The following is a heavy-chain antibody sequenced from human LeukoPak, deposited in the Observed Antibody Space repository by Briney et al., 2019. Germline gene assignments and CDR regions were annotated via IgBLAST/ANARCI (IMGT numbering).Heavy chain of an antibody. CDR3: ARSERIIMILGGAFDI. Sequence: SETLSLTCTVSGDSISSYYWSWIWQPPGKGLEWIGYIYYSGSTNYSPSLKSRVTISVDTSKNQFSLKLSSVTAADTAVYYCARSERIIMILGGAFDIWGQGTVVTVSS. V-gene: IGHV4-59*08. D-gene: IGHD3-22*01. J-gene: IGHJ3*02. CDR2: IYYSGST. CDR1: GDSISSYY.